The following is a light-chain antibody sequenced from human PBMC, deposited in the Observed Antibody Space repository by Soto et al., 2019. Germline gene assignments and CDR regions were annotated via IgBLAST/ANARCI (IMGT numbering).Light chain of an antibody. CDR2: DVS. J-gene: IGLJ3*02. V-gene: IGLV2-11*01. CDR3: CSYPGSHTWV. CDR1: SSDVGNYNY. Sequence: QSALTQPASVSGSPGQSITISCTGTSSDVGNYNYVSWYQQHPGKAPKVMIYDVSKRPSGVPDRFSGSKSGNTASLTISGLQDEDEADYYCCSYPGSHTWVFGGGTKVTVL.